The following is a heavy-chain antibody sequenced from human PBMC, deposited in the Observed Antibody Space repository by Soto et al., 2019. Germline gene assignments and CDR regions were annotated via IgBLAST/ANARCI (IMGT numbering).Heavy chain of an antibody. V-gene: IGHV4-34*01. D-gene: IGHD3-22*01. J-gene: IGHJ5*01. CDR3: STRAYDANGYYRFDP. CDR2: INHSGRV. Sequence: LETLSLTCAVYGGSFSGHSWTWIRQSPGKGLEWIGDINHSGRVNYSPSLKSRVTISLDTSKNQFSLTLSAVTAADTAMYYCSTRAYDANGYYRFDPWGQGTLVTVSS. CDR1: GGSFSGHS.